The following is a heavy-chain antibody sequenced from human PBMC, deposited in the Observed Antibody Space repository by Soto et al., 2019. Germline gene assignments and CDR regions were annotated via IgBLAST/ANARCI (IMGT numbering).Heavy chain of an antibody. CDR1: GYTLTELS. J-gene: IGHJ4*02. D-gene: IGHD1-1*01. CDR3: AIDTRNWNAPDY. CDR2: FDPEDGET. Sequence: QVQLVQSGAEVKKPGASVKVSCKVSGYTLTELSMHWVRQAPGKGLEWMGGFDPEDGETIYAQKFQGRVTMPEDTSTDTAYMELSSLRSEDTAVYYCAIDTRNWNAPDYWGQGTLVTVSS. V-gene: IGHV1-24*01.